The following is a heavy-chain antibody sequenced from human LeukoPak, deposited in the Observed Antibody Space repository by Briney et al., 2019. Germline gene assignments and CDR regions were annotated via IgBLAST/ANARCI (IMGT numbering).Heavy chain of an antibody. CDR1: GDSISSSSYY. V-gene: IGHV4-61*02. CDR3: ARALNPLTGTYYFDY. CDR2: IYISGST. Sequence: SETLSLTCTVSGDSISSSSYYWGWIRQPAGKGLEWIGRIYISGSTNYSPSLKSRVTMSVDTSKNQFSLNLISVTAADTAVYYCARALNPLTGTYYFDYWGQGILVTVSS. J-gene: IGHJ4*02. D-gene: IGHD4/OR15-4a*01.